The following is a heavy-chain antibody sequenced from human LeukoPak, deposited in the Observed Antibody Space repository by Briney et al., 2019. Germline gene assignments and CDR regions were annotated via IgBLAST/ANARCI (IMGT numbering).Heavy chain of an antibody. V-gene: IGHV5-10-1*01. CDR3: ARHVVYYYGSGRHDPTWFDP. CDR2: IDPSDSYT. D-gene: IGHD3-10*01. Sequence: GESLRISCKGSGYSFTSYWISWVRQMPGKGLEWMGRIDPSDSYTNYSSSFQGHVTISADKSSSTAYLQWSSLKASDTAMYYCARHVVYYYGSGRHDPTWFDPWGQGTLVTVSS. CDR1: GYSFTSYW. J-gene: IGHJ5*02.